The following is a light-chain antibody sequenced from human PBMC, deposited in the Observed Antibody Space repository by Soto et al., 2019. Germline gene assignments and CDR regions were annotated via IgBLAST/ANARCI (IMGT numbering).Light chain of an antibody. V-gene: IGLV2-8*01. Sequence: QSVLTQPPSASGSPGQSVTISCTGTSSDVGAYNYVSWYQQHPGKAPKLMIYEVSKRPSGVPDRFSGSKSGNTASLTVSGLQAEDEVDYYCSSYAGSSNVFGTGTKVTVL. CDR1: SSDVGAYNY. CDR2: EVS. J-gene: IGLJ1*01. CDR3: SSYAGSSNV.